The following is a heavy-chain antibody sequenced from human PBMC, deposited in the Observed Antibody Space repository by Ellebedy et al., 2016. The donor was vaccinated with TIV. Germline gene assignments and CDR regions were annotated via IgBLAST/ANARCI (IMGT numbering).Heavy chain of an antibody. CDR1: GFIVSTNH. D-gene: IGHD6-19*01. CDR3: ARARGWYGSDGMDV. CDR2: GGYT. V-gene: IGHV3-53*04. Sequence: PGGSLRLSCTASGFIVSTNHMSWVRQAPGKGLEWVGGYTNYADSVKGRFTISTHNSRNTLYLQMTNLRTEDTAVYYCARARGWYGSDGMDVWGEGTTVTVSS. J-gene: IGHJ6*04.